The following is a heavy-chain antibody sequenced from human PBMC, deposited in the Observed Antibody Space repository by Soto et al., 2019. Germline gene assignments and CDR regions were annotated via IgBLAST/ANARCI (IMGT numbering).Heavy chain of an antibody. J-gene: IGHJ6*02. V-gene: IGHV1-69*08. CDR3: ARDYSSVGTAPDYYSYGMDV. Sequence: QVQLVQSGAEVKKPGSSVKVSCKASGGTFSSYTISWVRQAPGQGLEWMGRIIPILGIANYAQKFQGRVTITAEKSASTAYIELTRLRSEDTGVYYCARDYSSVGTAPDYYSYGMDVWGQGTTVTVSS. D-gene: IGHD2-21*01. CDR2: IIPILGIA. CDR1: GGTFSSYT.